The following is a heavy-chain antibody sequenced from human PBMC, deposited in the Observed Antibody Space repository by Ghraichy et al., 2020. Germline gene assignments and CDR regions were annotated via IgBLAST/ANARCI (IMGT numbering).Heavy chain of an antibody. V-gene: IGHV3-33*01. D-gene: IGHD5-24*01. J-gene: IGHJ4*02. CDR1: GFTFSSYG. CDR3: ARDLKDGYNCPGRY. CDR2: IWYDGGNK. Sequence: GGSLRLSCAASGFTFSSYGLHWVRQAPGKGLEWVAVIWYDGGNKYYAESVKGRFTISRDNSKNTLYLQMNRLRAEDTAVYYCARDLKDGYNCPGRYWGQGTLVTVSS.